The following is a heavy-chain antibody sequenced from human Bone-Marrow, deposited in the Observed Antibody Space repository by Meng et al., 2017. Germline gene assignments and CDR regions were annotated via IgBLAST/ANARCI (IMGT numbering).Heavy chain of an antibody. Sequence: GGSLRLSCAGSGFTFSTFWMSWVRQAPGKGLEWVANIKEDGSEKYYVDSVKGRFTISRDNAKNSVYLQMNSLRAEDTAVYYCAKVHIPLYYYDSSGYCLDYWGQGTLVTVSS. D-gene: IGHD3-22*01. CDR3: AKVHIPLYYYDSSGYCLDY. CDR1: GFTFSTFW. V-gene: IGHV3-7*01. J-gene: IGHJ4*02. CDR2: IKEDGSEK.